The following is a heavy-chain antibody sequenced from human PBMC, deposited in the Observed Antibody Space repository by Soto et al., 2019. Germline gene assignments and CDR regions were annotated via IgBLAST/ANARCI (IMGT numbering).Heavy chain of an antibody. D-gene: IGHD5-12*01. CDR1: GVTFSSYA. CDR3: ARDRRSGYAKADGMDV. V-gene: IGHV1-69*13. CDR2: IIPIFGTA. Sequence: SVKVSCKASGVTFSSYAISWVRQAPGQGLEWMGGIIPIFGTANYAQKFQGRVTITADESTSTAYMELSSLRSEDTAVYYCARDRRSGYAKADGMDVWGQGTTVTV. J-gene: IGHJ6*02.